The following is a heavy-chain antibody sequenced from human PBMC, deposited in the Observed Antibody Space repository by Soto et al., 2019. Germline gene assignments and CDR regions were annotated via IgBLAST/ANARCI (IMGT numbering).Heavy chain of an antibody. CDR2: TYYRSNWYY. CDR1: EDSVSSHTAA. V-gene: IGHV6-1*01. Sequence: QVRLQQSGPGLAKPSQTLSLTCAISEDSVSSHTAAWYWIRQSPSRGLECLGRTYYRSNWYYYYAVSVKTRITINADTSKNQFSLQLSSVTPEDTAVYYCARGLYYGSGSYYYEWGQGTLVTVSS. J-gene: IGHJ4*02. D-gene: IGHD3-10*01. CDR3: ARGLYYGSGSYYYE.